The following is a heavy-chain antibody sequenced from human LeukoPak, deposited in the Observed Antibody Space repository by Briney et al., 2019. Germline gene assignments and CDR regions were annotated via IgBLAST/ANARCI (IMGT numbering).Heavy chain of an antibody. CDR3: ARSYYGSGSYSTNDY. Sequence: IGXXRQMPGXGLXWMGIIYPGDSDTRYSPSFQGQVTISADKSISTAYLQWSSLKASDTAMYYCARSYYGSGSYSTNDYWGQGTLVTVSS. J-gene: IGHJ4*02. D-gene: IGHD3-10*01. V-gene: IGHV5-51*01. CDR2: IYPGDSDT.